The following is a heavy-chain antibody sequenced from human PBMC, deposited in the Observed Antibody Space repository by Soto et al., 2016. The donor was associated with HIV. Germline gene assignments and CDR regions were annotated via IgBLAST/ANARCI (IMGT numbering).Heavy chain of an antibody. D-gene: IGHD3-10*02. J-gene: IGHJ4*02. CDR3: AKGNGRVLMPGKYFDY. Sequence: EVQLLESGGGFLQPGGSVRLSCAASGFTFSSYAMTWVRQAPGKGLEWVSGISSSDISTYYAGSVKGRFTISRDNSKNTLYLQMSSLRAEDTATYYCAKGNGRVLMPGKYFDYWGQGTLVTVSS. CDR1: GFTFSSYA. CDR2: ISSSDIST. V-gene: IGHV3-23*01.